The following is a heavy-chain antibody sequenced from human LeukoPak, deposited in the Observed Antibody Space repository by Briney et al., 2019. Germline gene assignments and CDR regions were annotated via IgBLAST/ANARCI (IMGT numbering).Heavy chain of an antibody. J-gene: IGHJ4*02. Sequence: GASVKVSCKASGSTFSGYYLHWVRQAPGQGLEWLGRINPNTGGTDDAQKFQGRVTMTRDTSINTAYMELSRLRPDDTAVYYCARDRSGYSYGEPLDHWGQGTLVIVSS. CDR3: ARDRSGYSYGEPLDH. V-gene: IGHV1-2*06. CDR2: INPNTGGT. D-gene: IGHD5-18*01. CDR1: GSTFSGYY.